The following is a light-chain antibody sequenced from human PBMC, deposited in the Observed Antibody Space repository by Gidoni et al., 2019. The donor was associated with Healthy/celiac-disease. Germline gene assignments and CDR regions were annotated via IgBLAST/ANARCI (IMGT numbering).Light chain of an antibody. V-gene: IGKV3-15*01. Sequence: EIVMTQSPATLSVSPGERATLSCRASQSVSSNLAWYPQKPGQVPRLLIYGASTRATGIPARFSGSGSGTEFTLTINSLQSEDFAVYYCQQYNNWPPYTFGQGTKLEIK. CDR2: GAS. CDR3: QQYNNWPPYT. J-gene: IGKJ2*01. CDR1: QSVSSN.